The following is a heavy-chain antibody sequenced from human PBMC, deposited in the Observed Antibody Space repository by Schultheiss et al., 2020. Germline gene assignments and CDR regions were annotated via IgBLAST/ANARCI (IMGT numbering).Heavy chain of an antibody. Sequence: AAVKVSFKASGYTFTSYAMHWVRQAPGQRLEWMGWINAGNGNTKYSQKFQGRVTITRDTSASTAYMELSSLRSEDTAVYYCARVDDYVWGSTSDYWGQGTLVTVSS. J-gene: IGHJ4*02. V-gene: IGHV1-3*01. CDR2: INAGNGNT. CDR3: ARVDDYVWGSTSDY. CDR1: GYTFTSYA. D-gene: IGHD3-16*01.